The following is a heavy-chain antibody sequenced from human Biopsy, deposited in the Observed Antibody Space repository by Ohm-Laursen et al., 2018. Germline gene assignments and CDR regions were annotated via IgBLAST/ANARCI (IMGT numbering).Heavy chain of an antibody. CDR1: GGSIISYY. CDR2: VYNGGIT. D-gene: IGHD3-3*01. CDR3: ARTPRDSFWSGSYKRGLWFDP. Sequence: SETLSLTCSVSGGSIISYYWTWIRQPPGKGLEWIGHVYNGGITNYNPSLKSRVTISKDTSKNQFSLQVNSVTAEDTAVYYCARTPRDSFWSGSYKRGLWFDPWGQGTLVIVSS. J-gene: IGHJ5*02. V-gene: IGHV4-59*01.